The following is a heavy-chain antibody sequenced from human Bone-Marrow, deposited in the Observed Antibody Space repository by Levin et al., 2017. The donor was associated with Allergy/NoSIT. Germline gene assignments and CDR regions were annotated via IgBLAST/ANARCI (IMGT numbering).Heavy chain of an antibody. CDR2: IHRGGNT. D-gene: IGHD6-13*01. CDR3: ARWSGSSLDY. Sequence: GGSLRLSCAASGLTVSNNYMTWVRQAPEKGLEWVSVIHRGGNTYYADSVKGRFTISRDNSKNTLNLQMNSLRAEDTAVYYCARWSGSSLDYWGQGTLVTVSS. CDR1: GLTVSNNY. J-gene: IGHJ4*02. V-gene: IGHV3-53*01.